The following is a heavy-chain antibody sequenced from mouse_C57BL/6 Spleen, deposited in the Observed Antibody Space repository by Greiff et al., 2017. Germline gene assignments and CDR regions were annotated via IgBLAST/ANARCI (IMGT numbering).Heavy chain of an antibody. D-gene: IGHD3-2*02. V-gene: IGHV1-81*01. CDR3: ARFPLDSSGYVGY. CDR1: GYTFTSYG. Sequence: VKLMESGAELARPGASVKLSCKASGYTFTSYGISWVKQRTGQGLEWIGEIYPRSGNTYYNEKFKGKATLTADKSSSTAYMELRSLTSEDSAVXFCARFPLDSSGYVGYWGQGTTLTVSS. CDR2: IYPRSGNT. J-gene: IGHJ2*01.